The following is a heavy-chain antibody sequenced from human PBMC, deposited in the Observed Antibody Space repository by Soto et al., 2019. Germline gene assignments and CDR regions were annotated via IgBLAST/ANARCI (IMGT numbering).Heavy chain of an antibody. V-gene: IGHV3-23*01. CDR3: ARHAISMVRGTNNWFDT. CDR2: ISGGGIST. Sequence: EVQLLESGGGLVQPGGSLTLSCAASGFTFSNYAMSWVRQAPGKGLEWVSAISGGGISTYYADSVRGRFTISRDNSRYTLYLRMNLLRAEDTAVYYCARHAISMVRGTNNWFDTWGQGTLVTVSS. CDR1: GFTFSNYA. D-gene: IGHD3-10*01. J-gene: IGHJ5*02.